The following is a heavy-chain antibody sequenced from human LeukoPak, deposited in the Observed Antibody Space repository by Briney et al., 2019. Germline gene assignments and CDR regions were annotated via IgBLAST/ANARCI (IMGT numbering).Heavy chain of an antibody. CDR2: ISSSSSTI. J-gene: IGHJ3*02. Sequence: PGGSLRLSCAASGFTFSSFSMNWVRQAPGKGLEWVSYISSSSSTIYYADSAKGRFTISRDNAKNSLYLQMNSLRGEDTAVYYCARDRGLSYDAFDIWGQGTMVTVSS. V-gene: IGHV3-48*01. CDR3: ARDRGLSYDAFDI. CDR1: GFTFSSFS.